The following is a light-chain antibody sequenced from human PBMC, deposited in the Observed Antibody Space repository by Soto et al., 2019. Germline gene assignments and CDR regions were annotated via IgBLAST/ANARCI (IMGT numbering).Light chain of an antibody. CDR3: SSYTSSTIL. CDR1: SSDADAYNY. J-gene: IGLJ2*01. V-gene: IGLV2-14*03. CDR2: DVS. Sequence: QSALTQPASVSGSPGQSIIISCTGTSSDADAYNYVSWYQHHPGKAPKLLIYDVSNRPSGISNRFSGSKSGNTASLTISGLKPEDEADYFCSSYTSSTILFGGGTKLTVL.